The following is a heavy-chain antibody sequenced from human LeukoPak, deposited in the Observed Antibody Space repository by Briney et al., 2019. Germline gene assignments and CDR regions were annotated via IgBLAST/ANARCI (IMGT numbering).Heavy chain of an antibody. CDR2: INPSGGST. D-gene: IGHD2-8*01. V-gene: IGHV1-46*01. Sequence: ASVKVSCKASGYTVTSYYMHWVRQAPGQGLEWMGIINPSGGSTSYAQKFQDRVTMTRDTSTSTVYMELSSLRSEDTAVYYCARGPNGVCYMDWGQGTLVTVSS. CDR1: GYTVTSYY. J-gene: IGHJ4*02. CDR3: ARGPNGVCYMD.